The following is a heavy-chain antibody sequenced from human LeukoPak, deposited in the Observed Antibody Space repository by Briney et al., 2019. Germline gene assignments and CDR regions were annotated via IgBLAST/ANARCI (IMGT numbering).Heavy chain of an antibody. CDR1: GGSISSYY. CDR3: ARGILRSFGY. CDR2: IYYSGST. Sequence: SETLSLTCTVSGGSISSYYWSWIRQPPGKGLEWIGYIYYSGSTNYNPSLKSRVTISVDTSKNQFSLKLSSVTAADTAVYYCARGILRSFGYWGQGTLVTVSS. D-gene: IGHD2-15*01. J-gene: IGHJ4*02. V-gene: IGHV4-59*12.